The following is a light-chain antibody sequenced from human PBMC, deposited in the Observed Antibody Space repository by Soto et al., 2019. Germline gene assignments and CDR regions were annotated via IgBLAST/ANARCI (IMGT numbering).Light chain of an antibody. CDR2: AFT. Sequence: QSVLTQPPSVSGAPGERVTISCTWTSSNIGAGYDVHWYQKGLNTAPKLVMSAFTDRPSGVPDRFSGSRSASSAALTVTGRQSEDEADYYCQSDDIRLSSWVFGAGTKLTVL. J-gene: IGLJ3*02. V-gene: IGLV1-40*01. CDR1: SSNIGAGYD. CDR3: QSDDIRLSSWV.